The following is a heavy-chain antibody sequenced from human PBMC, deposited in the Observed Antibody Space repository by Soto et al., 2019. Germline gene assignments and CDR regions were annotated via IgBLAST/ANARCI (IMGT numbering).Heavy chain of an antibody. CDR3: ARYSSSWFSFDY. CDR2: IWYDGSNK. Sequence: GGSLRLSCAASGFTFSSYGMHWVRQAPGKGLEWVAVIWYDGSNKYYADSVKGRFTISRDNSKNTLYLQMNSLRAEDTAVYYCARYSSSWFSFDYWGQGTLVTVSS. D-gene: IGHD6-13*01. CDR1: GFTFSSYG. V-gene: IGHV3-33*01. J-gene: IGHJ4*02.